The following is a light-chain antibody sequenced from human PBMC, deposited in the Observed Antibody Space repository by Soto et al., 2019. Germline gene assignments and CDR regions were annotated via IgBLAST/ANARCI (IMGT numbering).Light chain of an antibody. Sequence: EIVLTQSPATLSLSPGERATLSCGASQSVSSNYLAWYQQKPGQAPRLLIYGISTRATGVPDRFSGSGSGTDFTLTISRLEPEDFAVYYCQQYTDWPLTFGQGTKVDIK. J-gene: IGKJ1*01. V-gene: IGKV3-20*01. CDR3: QQYTDWPLT. CDR2: GIS. CDR1: QSVSSNY.